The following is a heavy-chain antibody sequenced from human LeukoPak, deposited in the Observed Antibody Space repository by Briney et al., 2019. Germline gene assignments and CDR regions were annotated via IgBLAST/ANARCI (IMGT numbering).Heavy chain of an antibody. V-gene: IGHV4-4*07. CDR2: IYTSGGK. Sequence: LENLSLTCTVSRGSISRYYWGWTRQPAGEGVDWIGRIYTSGGKNYNPSLKRRVNMSLDTYKNQFSRKLSSVTAADTAVYYCARDRDYYGSGNYGYMDVWGKGTAVTISS. CDR3: ARDRDYYGSGNYGYMDV. CDR1: RGSISRYY. D-gene: IGHD3-10*01. J-gene: IGHJ6*03.